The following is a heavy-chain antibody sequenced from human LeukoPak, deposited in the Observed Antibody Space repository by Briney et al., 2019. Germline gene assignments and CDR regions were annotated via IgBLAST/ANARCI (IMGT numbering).Heavy chain of an antibody. CDR1: EFTFSNYG. CDR3: ATAGLDY. V-gene: IGHV3-30*02. CDR2: VRSDGNDK. J-gene: IGHJ4*02. Sequence: GGRLSLSCAASEFTFSNYGMHWVRPAPGKGLEWVTFVRSDGNDKYYADSVKGRFTISRDNSKNTLYLQMNSLRPEDTAIYYCATAGLDYWGQGSLVTVS. D-gene: IGHD2-21*02.